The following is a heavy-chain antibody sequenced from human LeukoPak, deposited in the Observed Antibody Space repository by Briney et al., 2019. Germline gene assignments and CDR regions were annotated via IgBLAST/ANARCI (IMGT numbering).Heavy chain of an antibody. Sequence: SETLSLTCSVSGGSVSRSDSYWDWIRQPPGKGLEWIGTIYYSGRTYYSPSLKSRVTMSVDPSNNQFSLNLRSVTAADTALYYCARRRYYDGSGYLEWGQGTLLSVSS. D-gene: IGHD3-22*01. CDR1: GGSVSRSDSY. J-gene: IGHJ1*01. V-gene: IGHV4-39*01. CDR3: ARRRYYDGSGYLE. CDR2: IYYSGRT.